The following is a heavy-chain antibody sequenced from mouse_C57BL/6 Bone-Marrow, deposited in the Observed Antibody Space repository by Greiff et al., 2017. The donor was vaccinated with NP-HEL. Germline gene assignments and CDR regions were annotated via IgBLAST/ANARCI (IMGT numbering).Heavy chain of an antibody. CDR2: IYPRSGNT. Sequence: QVQLQQSGAELARPGASVKLSCKASGYTFTSYGISWVKQRTGQGLEWIGEIYPRSGNTYYNEKFKGKATLTADKSSSTAYMELRSLTSEDSAVYFCARSDEDAMDYWGQGTSVTVSS. CDR3: ARSDEDAMDY. J-gene: IGHJ4*01. CDR1: GYTFTSYG. V-gene: IGHV1-81*01.